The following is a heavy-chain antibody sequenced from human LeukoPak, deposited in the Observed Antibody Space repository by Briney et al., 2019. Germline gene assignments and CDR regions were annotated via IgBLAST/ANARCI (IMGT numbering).Heavy chain of an antibody. J-gene: IGHJ4*02. V-gene: IGHV4-59*01. CDR1: GGSISSYY. D-gene: IGHD6-13*01. Sequence: SETLSLTCTVSGGSISSYYLSWIRQPPGEGLEWIGYIYYSGSTNYNPSLKSRVTISVDTSKNQFSLKLSSVTAADTAVYYCARSYSSSSYFDYWGQGTLVTVSS. CDR2: IYYSGST. CDR3: ARSYSSSSYFDY.